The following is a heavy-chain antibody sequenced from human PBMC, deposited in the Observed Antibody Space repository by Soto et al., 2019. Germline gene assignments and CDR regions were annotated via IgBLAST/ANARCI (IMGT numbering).Heavy chain of an antibody. J-gene: IGHJ4*02. Sequence: GGSLRLSCAASGFTFSSYSMNWVRQAPGKGLEWVSSITSSSSYIYYADLLKGRFTISRDKAKKSLYLQMNSLRAEDTAVYFCARGTGDYDFWSGYHATDYFDYWGQGTLVTVSS. CDR2: ITSSSSYI. CDR3: ARGTGDYDFWSGYHATDYFDY. D-gene: IGHD3-3*01. V-gene: IGHV3-21*01. CDR1: GFTFSSYS.